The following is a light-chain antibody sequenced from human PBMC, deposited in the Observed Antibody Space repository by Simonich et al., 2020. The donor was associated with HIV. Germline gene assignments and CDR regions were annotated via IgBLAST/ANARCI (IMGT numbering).Light chain of an antibody. CDR1: QSISNS. CDR3: LQHNTYPWT. J-gene: IGKJ1*01. V-gene: IGKV1-17*03. Sequence: DIQLTQYPSSLSASVGARVTITCRASQSISNSLALFQQKHGKVPTRLIYGASSLQSGVPSRFSGSGSVTEFTLTISSLQPEDFANYYCLQHNTYPWTFGQGTKVEIK. CDR2: GAS.